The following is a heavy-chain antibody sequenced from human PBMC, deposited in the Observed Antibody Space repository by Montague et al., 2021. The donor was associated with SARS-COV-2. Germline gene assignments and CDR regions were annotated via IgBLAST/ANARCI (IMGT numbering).Heavy chain of an antibody. CDR1: GDSITSGGYF. J-gene: IGHJ4*02. CDR2: ISYSGST. Sequence: ALSLTCTVSGDSITSGGYFWNWIRQHPGKGLEYIGAISYSGSTYYKPSLTSRVSISMDTSKNAFSLSLLSVTAADTAVYFCAASGRRGYSNPFHHCGRGSLVTVSS. V-gene: IGHV4-31*03. D-gene: IGHD4-11*01. CDR3: AASGRRGYSNPFHH.